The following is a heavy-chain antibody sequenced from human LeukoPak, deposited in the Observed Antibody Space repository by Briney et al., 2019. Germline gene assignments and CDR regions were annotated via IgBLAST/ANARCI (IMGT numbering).Heavy chain of an antibody. CDR3: ARDGDCSGGSCYLGWFDP. CDR2: IYSSGST. D-gene: IGHD2-15*01. V-gene: IGHV4-61*02. Sequence: SETLSLTCTVSGGSISSGSYYWSWIRQPAGKGLEWIGRIYSSGSTNYNPSLKSRVTISVDTSKNQFSLKLSSVTAADTAVYYCARDGDCSGGSCYLGWFDPWGQGTLVTVSS. CDR1: GGSISSGSYY. J-gene: IGHJ5*02.